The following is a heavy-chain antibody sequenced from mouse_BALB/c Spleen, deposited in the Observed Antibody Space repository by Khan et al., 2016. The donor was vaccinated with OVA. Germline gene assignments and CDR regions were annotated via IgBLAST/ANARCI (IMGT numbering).Heavy chain of an antibody. Sequence: EVQLQESGPSLVKPSQTLSLTCSVTGDSITSGYWNWIRKFPGSKLEFMGYISYSGGPYYNPSLRSRISITRDTSKNQYYLQLNSVKTEATANTDSASGEKSPAAGAYFAFWGQGTLVTVSA. D-gene: IGHD1-2*01. J-gene: IGHJ3*01. V-gene: IGHV3-8*02. CDR2: ISYSGGP. CDR3: ASGEKSPAAGAYFAF. CDR1: GDSITSGY.